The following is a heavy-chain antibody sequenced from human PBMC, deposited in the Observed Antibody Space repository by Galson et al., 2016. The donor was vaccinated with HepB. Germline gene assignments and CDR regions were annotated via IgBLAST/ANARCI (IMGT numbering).Heavy chain of an antibody. CDR2: IYSGGST. CDR1: GFSVSSSY. CDR3: ARAMPSNRYGPLGYS. J-gene: IGHJ4*02. V-gene: IGHV3-53*01. D-gene: IGHD5-18*01. Sequence: SLRLSCAASGFSVSSSYMTWVRQTPGKGLGWVSIIYSGGSTYYADSVKGRFTISRDNSKNTLSLQLNGLRAEDTAMYYCARAMPSNRYGPLGYSWGQGTLVTVSS.